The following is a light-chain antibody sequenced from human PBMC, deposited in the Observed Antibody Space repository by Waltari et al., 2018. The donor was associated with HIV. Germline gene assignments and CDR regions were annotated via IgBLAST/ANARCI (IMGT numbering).Light chain of an antibody. V-gene: IGKV1-9*01. CDR1: QNIYSY. CDR2: CTS. Sequence: DIQLTQSPSFLSASIGDRVTITCRARQNIYSYLGWYQQKPGRAPQLLIYCTSTLQSGVPSSCSGSGSATEFALTITNLQPDDFATYYCQFVNCYPLTFGGGTKVEIK. CDR3: QFVNCYPLT. J-gene: IGKJ4*01.